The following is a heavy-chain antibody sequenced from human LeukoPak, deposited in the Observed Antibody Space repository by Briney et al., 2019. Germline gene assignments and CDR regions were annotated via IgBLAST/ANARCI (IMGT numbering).Heavy chain of an antibody. CDR1: GGSISSYY. V-gene: IGHV4-59*01. CDR2: IYYSGST. D-gene: IGHD6-13*01. Sequence: SVTLSLTCTVSGGSISSYYWSWIRQPPGKGLEWIGYIYYSGSTNYNPSLKSRVTISVDTSKNQFSLKLSSVTAADTAVYYCARDGSSWAGGWFDPWGQGTLVTVSS. J-gene: IGHJ5*02. CDR3: ARDGSSWAGGWFDP.